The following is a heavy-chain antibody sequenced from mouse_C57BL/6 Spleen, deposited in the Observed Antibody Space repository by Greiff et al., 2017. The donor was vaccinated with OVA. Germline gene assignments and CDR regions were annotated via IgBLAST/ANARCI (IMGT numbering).Heavy chain of an antibody. CDR2: IRHNANGYTT. CDR1: GFTFPDYY. D-gene: IGHD1-1*01. V-gene: IGHV7-3*01. CDR3: ARSPYNYGISYWYVDV. Sequence: VKLVASGGGLVQPGGSLSLSCAASGFTFPDYYMSWVRQPPGKALEWLGFIRHNANGYTTEYSASVKGRFTISRDNSHSILYLQMNALIADVSATYYCARSPYNYGISYWYVDVWGTGTTVTVSS. J-gene: IGHJ1*03.